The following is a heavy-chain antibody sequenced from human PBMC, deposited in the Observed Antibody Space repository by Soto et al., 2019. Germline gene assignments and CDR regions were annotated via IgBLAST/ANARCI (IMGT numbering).Heavy chain of an antibody. J-gene: IGHJ4*02. Sequence: QVQLVESGGGVVQPGRSLRLSCAASGFTFSSYAMHWVRQAPGKGLEWVAVISYDGSNKYYADSVKGRFTISRDNSKNTLYLQMNSLRAEVTAVYYCARDLGTIAAACTGLDYWGQGTLVTVSS. V-gene: IGHV3-30-3*01. CDR3: ARDLGTIAAACTGLDY. D-gene: IGHD6-13*01. CDR2: ISYDGSNK. CDR1: GFTFSSYA.